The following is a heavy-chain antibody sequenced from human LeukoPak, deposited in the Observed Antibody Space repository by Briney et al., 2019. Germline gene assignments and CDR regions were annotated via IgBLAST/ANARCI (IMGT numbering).Heavy chain of an antibody. CDR2: FYTSGSI. Sequence: PSETLSLTCTVSGGSISSYYWSWIRQPAGKGLEWIGRFYTSGSIKYNPSLKSRVTMSEDTSKNQFSLNLSSVTAADTAVYYCARGFLGDYFGSGSYYVFDYWGQGTLVTVSS. D-gene: IGHD3-10*01. CDR3: ARGFLGDYFGSGSYYVFDY. J-gene: IGHJ4*02. V-gene: IGHV4-4*07. CDR1: GGSISSYY.